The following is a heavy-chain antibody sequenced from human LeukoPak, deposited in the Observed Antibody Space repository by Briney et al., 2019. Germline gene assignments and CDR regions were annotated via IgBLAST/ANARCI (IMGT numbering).Heavy chain of an antibody. V-gene: IGHV3-30*18. Sequence: PGRSLRLSCAASGFTFSSYGMHWVRQAPGKGLEWVAVISYDGRSKYYADSVKGRFTISRDNSKNTLYLQMNSLRPEDTAVYYCAKVVVAAGNAFDIWGQGTMVTVSS. J-gene: IGHJ3*02. CDR1: GFTFSSYG. CDR3: AKVVVAAGNAFDI. D-gene: IGHD2-2*01. CDR2: ISYDGRSK.